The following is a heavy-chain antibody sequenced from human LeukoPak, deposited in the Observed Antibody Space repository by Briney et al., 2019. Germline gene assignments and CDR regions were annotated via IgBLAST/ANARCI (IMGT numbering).Heavy chain of an antibody. V-gene: IGHV1-24*01. CDR3: ARGRRRAARPGGQYNWFDP. CDR1: GYTLTELS. CDR2: FDPEDGET. J-gene: IGHJ5*02. D-gene: IGHD6-6*01. Sequence: ASVKVSCKVSGYTLTELSMHWVRQAPGKGLEWMGGFDPEDGETIYAQKFQGRVTMTEDTSTDTAYMELSSLRSEDTAVYYCARGRRRAARPGGQYNWFDPWGQGTLVTVSS.